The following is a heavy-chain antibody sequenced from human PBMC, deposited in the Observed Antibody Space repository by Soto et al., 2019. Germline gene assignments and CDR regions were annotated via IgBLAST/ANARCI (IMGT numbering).Heavy chain of an antibody. CDR1: GFTFSSYA. CDR3: ARDKALYSGSYGVGGWNDL. D-gene: IGHD1-26*01. CDR2: ISYDGSNK. J-gene: IGHJ2*01. V-gene: IGHV3-30-3*01. Sequence: QVQLVESGGGVVQPGRSLRLSCAASGFTFSSYAMHWVRQAPGKGLEWVAVISYDGSNKYYADSVKGRFTISRDNSKNTLYLQMNSLRAEDTAVYYCARDKALYSGSYGVGGWNDLWGRGTQVTVSS.